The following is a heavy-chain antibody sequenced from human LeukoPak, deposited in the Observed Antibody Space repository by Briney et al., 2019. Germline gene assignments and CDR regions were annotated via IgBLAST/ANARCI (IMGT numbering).Heavy chain of an antibody. D-gene: IGHD2-8*02. CDR3: ATFCTGGMCPRTSDH. CDR2: IIPLLNIA. V-gene: IGHV1-69*04. CDR1: GGNFSSYA. Sequence: GSSVKVSCKASGGNFSSYAFNWVRQAPGQGLEWMGRIIPLLNIANSAQKFQGRVTITADKSTSTIYMELSSLTSEDTAVFYCATFCTGGMCPRTSDHWGQGTLVTVSS. J-gene: IGHJ4*02.